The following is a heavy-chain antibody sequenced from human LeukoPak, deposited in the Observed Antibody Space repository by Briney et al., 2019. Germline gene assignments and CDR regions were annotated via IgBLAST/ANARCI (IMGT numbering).Heavy chain of an antibody. CDR1: GYTFTGYY. Sequence: ASVKVSCKASGYTFTGYYMHWVRQAPGQGLEWMGWINPNSGGTNYAQKFQGRVTMTRDTSFSTAYMELSRLRSDDTAVYYCARASSGSSLEPDYWGQGTLVTVSS. CDR3: ARASSGSSLEPDY. V-gene: IGHV1-2*02. D-gene: IGHD1-26*01. J-gene: IGHJ4*02. CDR2: INPNSGGT.